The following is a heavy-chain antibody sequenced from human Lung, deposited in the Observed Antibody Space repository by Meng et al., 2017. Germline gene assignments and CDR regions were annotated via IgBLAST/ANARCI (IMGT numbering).Heavy chain of an antibody. Sequence: QVYLQQCGVGLVKPSETLSLTCVVSGGSFSDYYWSWIRQPPGKGLEWIGEINHSGSTNYNPSLESRATISVDTSQNNLSLKLSSVTAADSAVYYCARGPTTMAHDFDYWGQGTLVTVSS. CDR1: GGSFSDYY. CDR2: INHSGST. J-gene: IGHJ4*02. V-gene: IGHV4-34*01. CDR3: ARGPTTMAHDFDY. D-gene: IGHD4-11*01.